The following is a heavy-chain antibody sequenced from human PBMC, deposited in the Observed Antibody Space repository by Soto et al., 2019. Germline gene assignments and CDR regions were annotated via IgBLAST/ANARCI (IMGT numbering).Heavy chain of an antibody. CDR1: GGSISSGGYY. CDR3: ARTSSDSSGTAADP. J-gene: IGHJ5*02. D-gene: IGHD3-22*01. Sequence: HVQLQESGPGLVKPSQTLSLTCTVSGGSISSGGYYWSWIRQHPGKGLEWIGYIYYGGSTYYKPSLKRRVTRSVDASKNQFSLKLSSVTAADTAVYYCARTSSDSSGTAADPWGQGTPVTVSS. CDR2: IYYGGST. V-gene: IGHV4-31*03.